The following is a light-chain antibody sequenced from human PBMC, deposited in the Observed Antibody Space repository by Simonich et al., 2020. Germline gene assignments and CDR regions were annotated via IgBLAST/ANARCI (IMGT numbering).Light chain of an antibody. V-gene: IGKV1-39*01. Sequence: DIQLTQSPSSLSASVGARVTITCRAIQSISSYLHWYQQKPGKAPKLLIYAASSLQSGVPSRLSGSGSGTDFTLTSSSLQTEDFATYYCQQSYSTPLTFGRGTKVEIK. J-gene: IGKJ4*01. CDR1: QSISSY. CDR3: QQSYSTPLT. CDR2: AAS.